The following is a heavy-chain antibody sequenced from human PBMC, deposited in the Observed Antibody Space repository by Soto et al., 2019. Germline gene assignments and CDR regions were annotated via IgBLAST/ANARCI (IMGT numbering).Heavy chain of an antibody. J-gene: IGHJ6*02. D-gene: IGHD2-15*01. CDR1: GFTFSSYD. CDR3: ARDQWSGPDYGMDV. V-gene: IGHV3-13*01. CDR2: IGTAGDT. Sequence: GGSLRLSCAASGFTFSSYDMHWVRQATGKGLEWVSAIGTAGDTYYPGSVKGRFTISRENAKNSLYLQMNSLRAEDTAVYYCARDQWSGPDYGMDVWGQGTTVTVSS.